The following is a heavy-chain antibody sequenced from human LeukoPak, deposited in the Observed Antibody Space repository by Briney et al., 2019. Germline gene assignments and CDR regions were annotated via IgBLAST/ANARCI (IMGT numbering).Heavy chain of an antibody. CDR2: IDPSDSYT. J-gene: IGHJ5*02. D-gene: IGHD2-15*01. CDR1: GYSFTSYW. V-gene: IGHV5-10-1*01. CDR3: ARQDRPIVVVPQGGFDP. Sequence: GESLKISCKGPGYSFTSYWISWVRQMPGKGLEWMGRIDPSDSYTNYSPSFQGHVTISADKSISTAYLQWSSLKASDTAMYYCARQDRPIVVVPQGGFDPWGQGTLVTVSS.